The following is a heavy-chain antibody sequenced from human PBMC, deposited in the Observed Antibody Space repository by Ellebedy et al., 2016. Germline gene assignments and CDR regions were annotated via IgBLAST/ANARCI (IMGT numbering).Heavy chain of an antibody. V-gene: IGHV4-39*07. D-gene: IGHD2-21*02. CDR3: ATAYCGGDCYWEYYFDY. CDR2: IYYSGST. Sequence: SETLSLXXTVSGGSISSSSYYWGWIRQPPGKGLEWIGSIYYSGSTYYNPSLKSRVTISVDTSKNQFSLKLSSVTAADTAVYYCATAYCGGDCYWEYYFDYWGQGTLVTVSS. CDR1: GGSISSSSYY. J-gene: IGHJ4*02.